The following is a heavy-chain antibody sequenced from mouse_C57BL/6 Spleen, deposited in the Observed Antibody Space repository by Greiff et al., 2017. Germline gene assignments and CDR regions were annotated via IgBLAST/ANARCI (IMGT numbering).Heavy chain of an antibody. CDR1: GFSLTSYG. D-gene: IGHD2-3*01. Sequence: QVKLMESGPGLVAPSQSLSITCTVSGFSLTSYGVSWVRQPPGKGLEWLGVIWGDGSTNYHSALISRLSISKDNSKSQVFLKLNSLQTDDTATYYGSKPVYEEDGYSAPWYFDVWGTGTTLTVSS. J-gene: IGHJ1*03. CDR2: IWGDGST. CDR3: SKPVYEEDGYSAPWYFDV. V-gene: IGHV2-3*01.